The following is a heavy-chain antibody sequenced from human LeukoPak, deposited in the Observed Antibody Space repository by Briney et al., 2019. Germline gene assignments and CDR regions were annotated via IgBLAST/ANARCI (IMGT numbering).Heavy chain of an antibody. CDR3: AREYEYYFDY. J-gene: IGHJ4*02. CDR2: INRSGST. V-gene: IGHV4-34*01. D-gene: IGHD3-3*01. Sequence: SETLSLTCAVSGGSFSGYYWNWIRQPPGKGLEWIGEINRSGSTSYNPSLKSRVTISVDKSKNQFSLKLSSVTAADTAVYYCAREYEYYFDYWGQGTLVTVSS. CDR1: GGSFSGYY.